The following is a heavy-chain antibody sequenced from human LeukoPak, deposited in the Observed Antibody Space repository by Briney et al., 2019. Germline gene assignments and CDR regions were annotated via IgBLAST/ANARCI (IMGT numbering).Heavy chain of an antibody. D-gene: IGHD3-10*01. CDR1: GFTFSSYE. V-gene: IGHV3-48*03. CDR3: ARDLKGYYGSGSYYSRPDWYFDL. CDR2: ISSSGSTI. J-gene: IGHJ2*01. Sequence: PGGSPRLSCAASGFTFSSYEMNWVRQAPGKGLEWVSYISSSGSTIYYADSWKGRFTISRDNAKNSLYLQMNSLRAEDTAVYYCARDLKGYYGSGSYYSRPDWYFDLWGRGTLVTVSS.